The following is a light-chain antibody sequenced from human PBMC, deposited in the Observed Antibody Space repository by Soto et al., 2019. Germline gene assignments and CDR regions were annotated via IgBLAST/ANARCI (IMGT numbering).Light chain of an antibody. CDR3: QQYSDHWT. J-gene: IGKJ1*01. CDR2: KAS. CDR1: RSIINW. V-gene: IGKV1-5*03. Sequence: DIQLTQSPSTLSASVGARVTITCRASRSIINWLAWYQQKSGKGPKLLLYKASNLQTGVPSRFSGSGYGTEFTLTISSLQPDDVATYYCQQYSDHWTFGQGTKVDIK.